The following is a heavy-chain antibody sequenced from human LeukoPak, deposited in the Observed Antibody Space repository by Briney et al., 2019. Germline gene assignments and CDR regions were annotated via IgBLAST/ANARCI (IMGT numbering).Heavy chain of an antibody. Sequence: PGRSLRLSCAASGFTFSSYGMHWVRQAPGKGLEWVAVIWYDGSNKYYADSVKGRFTISRDNSKNTLYLQMNSLRAEDTAVYYCAKDGSWNYESHFDYWGRGTLVTVSS. CDR1: GFTFSSYG. CDR2: IWYDGSNK. J-gene: IGHJ4*02. D-gene: IGHD1-7*01. V-gene: IGHV3-33*06. CDR3: AKDGSWNYESHFDY.